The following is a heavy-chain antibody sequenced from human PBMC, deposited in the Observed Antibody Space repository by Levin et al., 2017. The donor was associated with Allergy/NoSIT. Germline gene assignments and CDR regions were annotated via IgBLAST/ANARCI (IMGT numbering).Heavy chain of an antibody. CDR1: GGSFSGYY. J-gene: IGHJ6*02. Sequence: SETLSLTCAVYGGSFSGYYWSWIRQPPGKGLEWIGEINHSGSTNYNPSLKSRVTISVDTSKNQFSLKLSSVTAADTAVYYCARVRGGYSYGSFDYYYYGMDVWGQGTTVTVSS. V-gene: IGHV4-34*01. CDR3: ARVRGGYSYGSFDYYYYGMDV. CDR2: INHSGST. D-gene: IGHD5-18*01.